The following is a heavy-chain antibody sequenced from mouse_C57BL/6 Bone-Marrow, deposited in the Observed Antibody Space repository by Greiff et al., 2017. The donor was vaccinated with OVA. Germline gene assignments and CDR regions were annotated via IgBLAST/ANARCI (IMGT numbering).Heavy chain of an antibody. CDR2: INPYNGDT. V-gene: IGHV1-37*01. D-gene: IGHD6-5*01. J-gene: IGHJ2*01. CDR1: GYSFTGDF. CDR3: ALSQDYFDY. Sequence: EVKLMESGPELVKPGASVTISCKASGYSFTGDFMNWVKQIHGKSLEWIGRINPYNGDTFYNPKFKGKATLTVDKSSRTAHMELLSLTSEDFAVYYCALSQDYFDYWGQGTTLTVSS.